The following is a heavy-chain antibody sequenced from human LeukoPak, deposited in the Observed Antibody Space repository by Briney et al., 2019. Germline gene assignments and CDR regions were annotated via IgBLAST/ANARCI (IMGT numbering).Heavy chain of an antibody. D-gene: IGHD3-9*01. Sequence: SETLSLTCAVYGGSFSGYYWSWIRQPPGKGLEWIGEINHSGSTNYNPSLKSRVTISVDTSKNQFSLKLSSVTAADTAVYYCASPYYDILTGYYSWGQGTLVTVSS. J-gene: IGHJ4*02. CDR3: ASPYYDILTGYYS. CDR1: GGSFSGYY. V-gene: IGHV4-34*01. CDR2: INHSGST.